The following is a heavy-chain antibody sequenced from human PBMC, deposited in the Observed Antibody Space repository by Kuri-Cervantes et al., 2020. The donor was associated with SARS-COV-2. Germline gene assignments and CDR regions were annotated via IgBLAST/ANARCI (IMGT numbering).Heavy chain of an antibody. J-gene: IGHJ4*02. V-gene: IGHV3-11*04. D-gene: IGHD1-1*01. CDR3: VRDGDHWNFDY. Sequence: GGSLRLSCAASGFTFSDYYMAWIRQAPGKGLEWISYIGTRDDTVYYADSVKGRFTISRDNAKNSLYLQMNSLRAGDTAVYYCVRDGDHWNFDYWGQGTLVTVSS. CDR1: GFTFSDYY. CDR2: IGTRDDTV.